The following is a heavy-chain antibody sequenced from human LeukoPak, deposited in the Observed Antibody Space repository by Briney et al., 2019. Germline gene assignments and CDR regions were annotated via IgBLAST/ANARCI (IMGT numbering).Heavy chain of an antibody. CDR1: GYPFTGYY. J-gene: IGHJ4*02. Sequence: ASVKVSCKASGYPFTGYYLHWVRQAPGQGLEWMGWINPNSGFTNYAQKFQGRVTMTRDTSISTAYMELSRLRSDDTAVYYCARLADCSSSSCRSFDYWGQGTLVTVAS. D-gene: IGHD2-2*01. CDR3: ARLADCSSSSCRSFDY. CDR2: INPNSGFT. V-gene: IGHV1-2*02.